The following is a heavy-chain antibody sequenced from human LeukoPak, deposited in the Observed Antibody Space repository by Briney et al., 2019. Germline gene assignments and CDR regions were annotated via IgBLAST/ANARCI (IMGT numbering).Heavy chain of an antibody. Sequence: GGSLRLSCAASGFTFSNYAVSWVRQAPGRGLEWVSTFSGKSYTTYYADSVKGRFTISRDNSKNTLYLQMNSLRAEDTALYYCARDRNYASGAYYFDYWGQGTLVTVSS. D-gene: IGHD3-10*01. CDR2: FSGKSYTT. CDR3: ARDRNYASGAYYFDY. CDR1: GFTFSNYA. J-gene: IGHJ4*02. V-gene: IGHV3-23*01.